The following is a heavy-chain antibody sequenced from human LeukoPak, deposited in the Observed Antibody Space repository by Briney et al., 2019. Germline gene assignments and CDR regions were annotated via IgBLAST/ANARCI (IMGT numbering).Heavy chain of an antibody. Sequence: SVKVSCKASGGTFSSYAISWVRQAPGQGLEWMGGIIPIFGTANYAQKFQGRVTITADKSMSTAYMELSSLRSEDTAVYYCARVAPYCSSTSCYFNYWGQGTLVTVSS. CDR1: GGTFSSYA. CDR3: ARVAPYCSSTSCYFNY. J-gene: IGHJ4*02. V-gene: IGHV1-69*06. D-gene: IGHD2-2*01. CDR2: IIPIFGTA.